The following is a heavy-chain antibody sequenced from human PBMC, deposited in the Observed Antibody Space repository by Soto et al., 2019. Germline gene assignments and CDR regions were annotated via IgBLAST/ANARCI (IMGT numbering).Heavy chain of an antibody. J-gene: IGHJ6*02. Sequence: GGSLRLSCAASGFTFSSYAMHWVRQAPGKGLEWVAVISYDGSNKYYADSVKGRFTISRDNSKNTLYLQMNSLRAEDTAVYYCARGKVNSVSSSFGSCTYYYYGMDVWGQGTTVTVSS. D-gene: IGHD6-6*01. V-gene: IGHV3-30-3*01. CDR2: ISYDGSNK. CDR1: GFTFSSYA. CDR3: ARGKVNSVSSSFGSCTYYYYGMDV.